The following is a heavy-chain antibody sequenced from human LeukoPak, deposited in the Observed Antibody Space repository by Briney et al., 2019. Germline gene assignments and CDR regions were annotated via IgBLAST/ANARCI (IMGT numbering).Heavy chain of an antibody. D-gene: IGHD5-18*01. Sequence: EASVKVSCKASGYTFTGYYMHWVRQAPGQGLEWMGWINPNSGGTNYAQKFQGRVTMTRDTSISTAYMELSRLRSDDTAVYYCARSRYSYGFWFVYWGQGTLVTVSS. J-gene: IGHJ4*02. CDR3: ARSRYSYGFWFVY. CDR1: GYTFTGYY. V-gene: IGHV1-2*02. CDR2: INPNSGGT.